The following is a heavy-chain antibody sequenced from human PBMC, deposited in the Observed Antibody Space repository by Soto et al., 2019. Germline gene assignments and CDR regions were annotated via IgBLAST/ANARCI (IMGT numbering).Heavy chain of an antibody. CDR3: ARSLLDI. Sequence: ASVKVSCKASGYTFTSYAMHWVRQAPGQRLEWMGWINPGTGNTKYSQRYQGRVTITWDTSASTAYMELSSLRSEDTAVYYCARSLLDIWGQGTMVTVS. V-gene: IGHV1-3*01. J-gene: IGHJ3*02. CDR2: INPGTGNT. CDR1: GYTFTSYA.